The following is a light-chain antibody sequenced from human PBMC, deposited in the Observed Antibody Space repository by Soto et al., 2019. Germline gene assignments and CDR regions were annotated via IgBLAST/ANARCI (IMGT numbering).Light chain of an antibody. J-gene: IGKJ1*01. CDR3: QQYNNWPWT. CDR1: QSISGT. CDR2: GAS. V-gene: IGKV3-15*01. Sequence: EIVLTESPATLSLSQVERATLSFRASQSISGTLAWYQQKPGQAPRLLIYGASTRATSFPARFSGSGSGTDFTLTISSLQSEDFAVYYCQQYNNWPWTFGQGTKVDIK.